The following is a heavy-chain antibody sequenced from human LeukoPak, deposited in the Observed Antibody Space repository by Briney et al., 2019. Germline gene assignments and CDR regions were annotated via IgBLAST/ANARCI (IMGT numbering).Heavy chain of an antibody. V-gene: IGHV3-33*01. CDR1: GFTFSSYG. CDR2: IWYDGSNK. D-gene: IGHD5-18*01. J-gene: IGHJ3*02. CDR3: STTVDMAMGGDAFDM. Sequence: GGSLRLSCAASGFTFSSYGMHWVRQAPGKGLEWVAVIWYDGSNKYYADSVKGRFTISRDNSKNTLYLQMNSLRAEDTAVYYCSTTVDMAMGGDAFDMWGQGTKVTVSS.